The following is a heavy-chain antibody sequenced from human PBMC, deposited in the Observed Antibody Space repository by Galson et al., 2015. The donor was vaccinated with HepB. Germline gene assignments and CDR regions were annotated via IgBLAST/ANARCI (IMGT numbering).Heavy chain of an antibody. D-gene: IGHD2-15*01. CDR3: ARDLGEGRGYYYYGMDV. V-gene: IGHV1-69*04. Sequence: SVKVSCKASGGTFSSYTISWVRQAPGQGLEWMGRIIPILGIANYAQKFQGRVTITADKSTSTAYMELSSLRSEDTAVYYCARDLGEGRGYYYYGMDVWGQGTTVTVSS. CDR2: IIPILGIA. CDR1: GGTFSSYT. J-gene: IGHJ6*02.